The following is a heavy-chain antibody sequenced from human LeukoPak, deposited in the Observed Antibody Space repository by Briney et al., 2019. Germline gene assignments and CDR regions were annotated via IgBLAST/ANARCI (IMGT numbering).Heavy chain of an antibody. Sequence: GGSLRLSCAASGFTFSSYAMHWVRQAPGKGLEWVAVISYDGSHKKYADSVKGRFTISRVNSQKTLYLQMNSLRAEDAAVYYCARGAARMVEMGTMISFEYWGQGTLITVSS. D-gene: IGHD5-24*01. CDR1: GFTFSSYA. J-gene: IGHJ4*02. CDR3: ARGAARMVEMGTMISFEY. CDR2: ISYDGSHK. V-gene: IGHV3-30*04.